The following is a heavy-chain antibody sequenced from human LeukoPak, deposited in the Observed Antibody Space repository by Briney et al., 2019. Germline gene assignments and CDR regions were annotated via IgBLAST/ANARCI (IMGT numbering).Heavy chain of an antibody. D-gene: IGHD3-10*01. CDR2: IYTDGST. Sequence: GGSLRLSCAASGFTVSRKYMSWARQAPGKGLEWVAVIYTDGSTYYAESVKGRFTISRDNSKNTLYLQMNSLRAEDMAVYYCARDYGDLWGQGTLVTVSS. CDR1: GFTVSRKY. J-gene: IGHJ5*02. V-gene: IGHV3-53*03. CDR3: ARDYGDL.